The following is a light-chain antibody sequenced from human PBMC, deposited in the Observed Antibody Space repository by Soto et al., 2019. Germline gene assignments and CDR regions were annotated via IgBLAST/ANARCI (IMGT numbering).Light chain of an antibody. V-gene: IGKV3-20*01. J-gene: IGKJ1*01. CDR1: QSAGNF. CDR2: AAS. CDR3: QQYGSSPRT. Sequence: EIVLTQSPGTLSLSPWKRATLSCRASQSAGNFLAWYQQKPGQAPRLLIYAASARATGVPGRFSGSGSGTEFTLTISSLQSEDFAVYYCQQYGSSPRTFGQGTKVDIK.